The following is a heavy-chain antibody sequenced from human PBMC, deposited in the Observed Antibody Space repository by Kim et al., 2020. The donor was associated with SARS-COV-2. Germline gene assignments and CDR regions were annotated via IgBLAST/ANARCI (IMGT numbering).Heavy chain of an antibody. D-gene: IGHD3-10*01. V-gene: IGHV4-39*01. CDR3: ARSVYGSGSYFDY. Sequence: NPSLKSRVTISVDTSKNPFSLKLSSVTAADTAVYYCARSVYGSGSYFDYWGQGTLVTVSS. J-gene: IGHJ4*02.